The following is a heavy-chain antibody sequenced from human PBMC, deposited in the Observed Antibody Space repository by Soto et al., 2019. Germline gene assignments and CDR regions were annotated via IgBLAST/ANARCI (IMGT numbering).Heavy chain of an antibody. D-gene: IGHD6-13*01. J-gene: IGHJ6*02. CDR1: GFTFSNAW. Sequence: GGSLRLSCAASGFTFSNAWMNWVRQAPGKGLEWVGRIKSKTDGGTTDYAAPVKGRFTISRDDSKSMLYLQMNSLKTEDTAVYYCTRVVERSPSGIGAAGTYYGMDVWGQGTTVTVSS. CDR2: IKSKTDGGTT. CDR3: TRVVERSPSGIGAAGTYYGMDV. V-gene: IGHV3-15*07.